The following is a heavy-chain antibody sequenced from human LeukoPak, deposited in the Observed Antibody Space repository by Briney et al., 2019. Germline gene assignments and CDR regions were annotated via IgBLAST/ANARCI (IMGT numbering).Heavy chain of an antibody. CDR1: GGSLSSYY. CDR3: ARGRLSIVAAAPGRYFDY. V-gene: IGHV4-59*01. Sequence: SETLSLTCTGSGGSLSSYYWSWLRQPPGKGLEWVGYIYYSGSTNYVPSLKSRVTMSLDTSKTQYSLKLSSVTAADTAVYYCARGRLSIVAAAPGRYFDYWGQGTLVTVSS. J-gene: IGHJ4*02. D-gene: IGHD6-13*01. CDR2: IYYSGST.